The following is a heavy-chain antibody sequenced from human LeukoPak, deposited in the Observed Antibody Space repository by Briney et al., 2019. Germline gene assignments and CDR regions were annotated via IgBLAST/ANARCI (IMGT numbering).Heavy chain of an antibody. CDR2: VSSRSTYI. Sequence: GGSLRLSCAASGFTFSSYTMNWVRQAPGKGLERVSSVSSRSTYIYYADSVKGRFTISRDNVKNSMYLQMNSLRAEDTAVYYCARGIQLWYTDYWGQGTLVTVSS. J-gene: IGHJ4*02. D-gene: IGHD5-18*01. CDR1: GFTFSSYT. V-gene: IGHV3-21*01. CDR3: ARGIQLWYTDY.